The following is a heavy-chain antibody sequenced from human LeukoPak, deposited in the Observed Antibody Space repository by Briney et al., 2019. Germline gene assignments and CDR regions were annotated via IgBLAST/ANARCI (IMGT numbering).Heavy chain of an antibody. Sequence: NPSETLSLTCTVSGGSISSDYWSWIRQPPEKGLEWIGYIYYSGSTNYNPSLKSRVTISVDTSKNQFSLKLSSVTAAGTAVYYCARSSAISIDYWGQGFLVTVSP. V-gene: IGHV4-59*01. CDR3: ARSSAISIDY. J-gene: IGHJ4*02. CDR1: GGSISSDY. CDR2: IYYSGST. D-gene: IGHD5-12*01.